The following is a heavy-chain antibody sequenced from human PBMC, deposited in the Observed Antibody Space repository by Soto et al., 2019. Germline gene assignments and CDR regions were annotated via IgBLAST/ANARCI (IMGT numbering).Heavy chain of an antibody. CDR1: GGSFSGYY. Sequence: SETLSLTCAVYGGSFSGYYWSWIRQPPGKGLEWIGEINHSGSTNYNPSLKSRVTISVDTSKNQFSLKLSSVTAADKGEDYWARGGPDYWGQGTLVTVSS. J-gene: IGHJ4*02. V-gene: IGHV4-34*01. CDR3: ARGGPDY. CDR2: INHSGST.